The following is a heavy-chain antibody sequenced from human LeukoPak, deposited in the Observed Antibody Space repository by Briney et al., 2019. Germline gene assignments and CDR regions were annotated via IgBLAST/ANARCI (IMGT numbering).Heavy chain of an antibody. V-gene: IGHV3-21*01. CDR1: GFTFSSYS. J-gene: IGHJ4*02. CDR3: AASQGPLGY. CDR2: ISSSSSYI. Sequence: GGSLRLSCAASGFTFSSYSMNWVRQAPGKGLEWVSSISSSSSYIYYADSLKDRFTISRDNAKNSLYLQMNSLRAEDTAVYYCAASQGPLGYWGQGTLVTVSS.